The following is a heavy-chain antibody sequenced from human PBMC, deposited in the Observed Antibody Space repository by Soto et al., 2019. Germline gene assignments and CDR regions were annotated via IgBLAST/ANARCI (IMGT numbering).Heavy chain of an antibody. CDR1: GYTCTSYD. Sequence: GASVKVSCKASGYTCTSYDINWVRQATGQGLEWMGWMNPNSGNTGYAQKFQGRVTMTRNTSISTAYMELSSLRSEDTAVYYCARVPTIVPAAINRFDPWVQGTQVTVSS. D-gene: IGHD2-2*01. CDR3: ARVPTIVPAAINRFDP. J-gene: IGHJ5*02. CDR2: MNPNSGNT. V-gene: IGHV1-8*01.